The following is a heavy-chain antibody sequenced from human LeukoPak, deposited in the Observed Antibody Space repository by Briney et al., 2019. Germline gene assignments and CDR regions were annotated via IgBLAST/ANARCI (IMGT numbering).Heavy chain of an antibody. D-gene: IGHD3-9*01. CDR3: ARVETLRYFDWLGY. Sequence: SVKVSCKASGGTFSSYAISWVRQAPGQGLEWMGGIIPIFGTANYAQKFQGRVTITADESTSTAYMELSSLRSEDTAVYYCARVETLRYFDWLGYWGQGTLVTVSS. CDR2: IIPIFGTA. J-gene: IGHJ4*02. V-gene: IGHV1-69*13. CDR1: GGTFSSYA.